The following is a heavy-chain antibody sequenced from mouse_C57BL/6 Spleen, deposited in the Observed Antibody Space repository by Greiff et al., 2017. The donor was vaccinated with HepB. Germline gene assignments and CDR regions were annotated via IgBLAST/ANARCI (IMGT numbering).Heavy chain of an antibody. Sequence: VQLQQSGPELVKPGASVKIPCKASGYTFTDYNMDWVKQSHGKSLEWIGDINPNNGGTIYNQKFKGKATLTVDKSSSTAYMELRSLTSEDTAVYYGARGYYSSTSPWYFDVWGTGTTVTVSS. D-gene: IGHD1-1*01. CDR3: ARGYYSSTSPWYFDV. CDR1: GYTFTDYN. CDR2: INPNNGGT. J-gene: IGHJ1*03. V-gene: IGHV1-18*01.